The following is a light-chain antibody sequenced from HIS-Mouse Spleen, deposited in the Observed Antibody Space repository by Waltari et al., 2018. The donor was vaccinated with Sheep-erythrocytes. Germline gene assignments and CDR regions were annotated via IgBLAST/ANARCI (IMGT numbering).Light chain of an antibody. Sequence: QSALTQPASVSGSPGQSITISCTGTSSDVGSYNLVSWYQQHPGKAPKLMIYEGSKLPSGVSNRFSGSKSCNTASLTISGLQAEDEADYYCCSYAGSSTPWVFGGGTKLTVL. CDR2: EGS. CDR3: CSYAGSSTPWV. V-gene: IGLV2-23*01. CDR1: SSDVGSYNL. J-gene: IGLJ3*02.